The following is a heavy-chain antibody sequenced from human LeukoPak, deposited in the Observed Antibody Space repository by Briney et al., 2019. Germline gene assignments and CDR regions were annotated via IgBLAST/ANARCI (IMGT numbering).Heavy chain of an antibody. D-gene: IGHD3-22*01. J-gene: IGHJ4*02. CDR1: GYTFTGYY. Sequence: ASVKVSCKASGYTFTGYYMHWVRQAPGQGLEWMGWINPKSGGTNYAQKFQGRVTMNRDTSISTGYMELSRLRSDDAAVYYCARGTYDKPDYWGQGTLVTVSS. CDR3: ARGTYDKPDY. CDR2: INPKSGGT. V-gene: IGHV1-2*02.